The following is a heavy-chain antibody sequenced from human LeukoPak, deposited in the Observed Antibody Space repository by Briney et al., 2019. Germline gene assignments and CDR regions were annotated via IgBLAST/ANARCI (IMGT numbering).Heavy chain of an antibody. CDR1: GFTFSSYA. CDR2: ISGGGGST. D-gene: IGHD2-15*01. J-gene: IGHJ4*02. V-gene: IGHV3-23*01. Sequence: GSLRLSCAASGFTFSSYAMSWVRQAPGKGLEWVSAISGGGGSTYYADSVKGRFSISRDNSKNTLYLQMNSLRAEDTAVYYCAKQSICGGSSCYSSYFDYWGQGTLVTVSS. CDR3: AKQSICGGSSCYSSYFDY.